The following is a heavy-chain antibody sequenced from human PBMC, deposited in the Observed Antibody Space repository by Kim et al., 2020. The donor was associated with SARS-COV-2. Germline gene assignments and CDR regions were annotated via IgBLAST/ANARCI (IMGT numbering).Heavy chain of an antibody. CDR3: ARRRGAVAGPYYYYYYGMDV. CDR1: GGSFSGYY. D-gene: IGHD6-19*01. J-gene: IGHJ6*02. CDR2: INHSGST. Sequence: SETLSLTCAVYGGSFSGYYWSWIRQPPGKGLEWIGEINHSGSTNYNPSLKSRVTISVDTSKNQFSLKLSSVTAADTAVYYCARRRGAVAGPYYYYYYGMDVWGQGTTVTVSS. V-gene: IGHV4-34*01.